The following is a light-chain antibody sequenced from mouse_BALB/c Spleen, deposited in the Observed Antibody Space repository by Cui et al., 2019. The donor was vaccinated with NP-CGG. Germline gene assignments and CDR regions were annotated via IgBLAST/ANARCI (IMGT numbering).Light chain of an antibody. Sequence: HAVVIQESALTTSPGETVTLTCRSNTGAVTTSNYANWVQEKPDHLFTGLIGGTNNRAPGVPARFSGSLIGDKAALTVTGARTEDEAIYFCALWYSNHWVFGGGTKLTVL. CDR1: TGAVTTSNY. V-gene: IGLV1*01. CDR3: ALWYSNHWV. CDR2: GTN. J-gene: IGLJ1*01.